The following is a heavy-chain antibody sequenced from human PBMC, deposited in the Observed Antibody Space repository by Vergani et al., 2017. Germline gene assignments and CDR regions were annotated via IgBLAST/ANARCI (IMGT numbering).Heavy chain of an antibody. V-gene: IGHV1-69*02. D-gene: IGHD2-2*01. CDR1: GGTFSSYT. CDR3: ASFCSSTSCFYFDY. Sequence: QVQLVQSGAGVKKPGSSVKVSCKASGGTFSSYTISWVRQAPGQGLEWMGRIIPILGIANYAQKFQGRVTITADKSTSTAYMELSSLRSEDTAVYYCASFCSSTSCFYFDYWGQGTLVTVSS. J-gene: IGHJ4*02. CDR2: IIPILGIA.